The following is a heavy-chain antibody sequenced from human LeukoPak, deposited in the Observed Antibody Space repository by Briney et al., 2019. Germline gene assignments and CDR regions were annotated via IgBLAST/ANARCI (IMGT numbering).Heavy chain of an antibody. Sequence: GESLKISCKGSGYSFTSYWIGWVRQMPGRGLEWMGIIYPGDSDTRYSPSFQGQVTISADKSISTAFLQWSSLKASDTAMYYCARPGRATVTRLDYWGQGTLVTV. CDR3: ARPGRATVTRLDY. CDR2: IYPGDSDT. CDR1: GYSFTSYW. V-gene: IGHV5-51*01. D-gene: IGHD4-17*01. J-gene: IGHJ4*02.